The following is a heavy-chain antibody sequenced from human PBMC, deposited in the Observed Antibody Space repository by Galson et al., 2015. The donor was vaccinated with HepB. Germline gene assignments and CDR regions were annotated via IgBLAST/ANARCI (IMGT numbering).Heavy chain of an antibody. V-gene: IGHV3-7*01. J-gene: IGHJ4*02. Sequence: SLRLSCAASGFTFNTYWMTWIRQAPGKGLEWVANMKADGSERHYVDSVRGRFTISRDNAKNSLYLQMNSLRAEDTAVYHCGSRWADYWGQGTLVTAPS. D-gene: IGHD4-23*01. CDR2: MKADGSER. CDR1: GFTFNTYW. CDR3: GSRWADY.